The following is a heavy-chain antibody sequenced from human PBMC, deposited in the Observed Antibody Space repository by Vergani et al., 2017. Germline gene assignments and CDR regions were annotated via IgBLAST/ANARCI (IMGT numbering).Heavy chain of an antibody. V-gene: IGHV4-34*01. Sequence: QVQLQQWGAGLLKPSETLSLTCAVYGGSFSGYYWSWIRQPPGKGLEWIGEINHSGSTNYNPSLKSRVTISVDTSKNQFSLKLSSVTAADTAVYYCAGEYSNYVGPSGQGTLVTVSS. CDR1: GGSFSGYY. CDR2: INHSGST. J-gene: IGHJ5*02. CDR3: AGEYSNYVGP. D-gene: IGHD4-11*01.